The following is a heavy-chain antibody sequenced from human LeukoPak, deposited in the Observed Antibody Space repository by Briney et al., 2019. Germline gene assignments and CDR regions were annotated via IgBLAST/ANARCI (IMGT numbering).Heavy chain of an antibody. CDR2: IWYDGSNK. V-gene: IGHV3-33*01. D-gene: IGHD2-15*01. CDR1: GFTFSSYG. Sequence: GGSLRLSCAASGFTFSSYGMHWVRQAPGKGLEWVAVIWYDGSNKYYADSVKGRFTISRDNSKNTLYLQMNSLRAEDTAVYYCGREGYCSGSRCSTDGFDYWGQGTLVTVSS. J-gene: IGHJ4*02. CDR3: GREGYCSGSRCSTDGFDY.